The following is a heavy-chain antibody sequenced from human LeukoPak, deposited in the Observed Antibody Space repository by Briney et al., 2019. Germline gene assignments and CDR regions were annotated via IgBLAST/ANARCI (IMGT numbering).Heavy chain of an antibody. CDR2: IYYSGST. V-gene: IGHV4-30-4*08. CDR1: GGSISSGEYY. D-gene: IGHD2-2*01. CDR3: ARDHCSSTSCYRSYFQH. J-gene: IGHJ1*01. Sequence: PSETLSLTCTVSGGSISSGEYYWSWIRQPPGKGLEWIGYIYYSGSTYYNPSLKSRVTISVDTSKNQFSLKLSSVTAADTAVYYCARDHCSSTSCYRSYFQHWGQGTLVTVSS.